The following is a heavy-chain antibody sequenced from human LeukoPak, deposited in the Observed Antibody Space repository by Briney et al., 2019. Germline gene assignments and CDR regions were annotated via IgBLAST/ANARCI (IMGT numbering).Heavy chain of an antibody. CDR3: AREGEKWLRPRIAVAGYYFDY. Sequence: GGSLRLSCAASGFTFSSYWMRWVRQAPGKGLEGGANIKQDGREKYYVDSAKGRFTISRDNAKTSLYLKMNSLRGEDTAVYYCAREGEKWLRPRIAVAGYYFDYWGQGTLVTVSS. J-gene: IGHJ4*02. CDR2: IKQDGREK. CDR1: GFTFSSYW. V-gene: IGHV3-7*01. D-gene: IGHD6-19*01.